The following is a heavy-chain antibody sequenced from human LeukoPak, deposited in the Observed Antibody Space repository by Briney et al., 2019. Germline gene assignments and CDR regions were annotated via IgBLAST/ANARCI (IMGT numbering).Heavy chain of an antibody. D-gene: IGHD6-13*01. V-gene: IGHV3-11*04. CDR2: ISSSSSTI. J-gene: IGHJ4*02. CDR1: GFTFSDYY. Sequence: PGGSLRLSCAASGFTFSDYYMSWIRQAPGKGLEWVSYISSSSSTIYYADSVKGRFTISRDNAKNSLYLQMNSLRAEDTAVYYCARADEREGFHELSWYYYNNPGRTVYYFDYWGQGTLVTVSS. CDR3: ARADEREGFHELSWYYYNNPGRTVYYFDY.